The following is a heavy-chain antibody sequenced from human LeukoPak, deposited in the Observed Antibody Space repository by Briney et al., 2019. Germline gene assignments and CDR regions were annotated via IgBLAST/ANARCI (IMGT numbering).Heavy chain of an antibody. CDR3: ARDRGVITSRWYYYGMDV. V-gene: IGHV1-2*02. CDR1: GYTFTDYY. Sequence: EASVKVSCKASGYTFTDYYIHWVRQAPGQGLEWMGWFNPNSGGTNYAQKFQGRVTMTRDTSISTAYMELSRLRPDDTAVYYCARDRGVITSRWYYYGMDVWGQETTVTVSS. D-gene: IGHD3-10*01. J-gene: IGHJ6*02. CDR2: FNPNSGGT.